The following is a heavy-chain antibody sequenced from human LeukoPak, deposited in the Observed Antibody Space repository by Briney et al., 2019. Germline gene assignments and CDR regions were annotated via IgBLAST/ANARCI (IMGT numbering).Heavy chain of an antibody. V-gene: IGHV4-31*03. J-gene: IGHJ3*02. CDR2: IYYSGST. Sequence: SQNLSLTCTVSGGSISSGGYYWSWIRQHPGKGLEWIGYIYYSGSTYYNPSLKSRVTISVDTSKNQFSLKLSSVTAADTAVYYCARSWGSMIVDVFDIWGQGTMVTVSS. D-gene: IGHD3-22*01. CDR3: ARSWGSMIVDVFDI. CDR1: GGSISSGGYY.